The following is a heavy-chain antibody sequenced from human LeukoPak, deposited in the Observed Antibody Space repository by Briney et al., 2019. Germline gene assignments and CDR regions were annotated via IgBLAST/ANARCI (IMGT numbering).Heavy chain of an antibody. V-gene: IGHV3-21*01. CDR2: ISSSSSST. CDR1: GFTFSSYS. CDR3: ARFKSSYSVADFDY. D-gene: IGHD3-3*01. J-gene: IGHJ4*02. Sequence: PGGSLRLSCAASGFTFSSYSMNWVRQAPGEGLEWVSPISSSSSSTYYADSVRGRFTISRDNAKNSLYLQMNSLRAEDTAVYYCARFKSSYSVADFDYWGQGTLVTVSS.